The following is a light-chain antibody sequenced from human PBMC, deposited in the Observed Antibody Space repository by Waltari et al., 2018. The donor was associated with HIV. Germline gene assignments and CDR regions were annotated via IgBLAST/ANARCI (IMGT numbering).Light chain of an antibody. J-gene: IGLJ1*01. Sequence: QSALTQPASVSGSPGQSITISCTGTSRDVGSYNLVSWYQHHPGNAPKLMIFEVTKRPSGVSNRFSGSKSGNTASLTISGLQADDEADYYCCSYAGSSAFVFGTGTKVTVL. V-gene: IGLV2-23*02. CDR2: EVT. CDR3: CSYAGSSAFV. CDR1: SRDVGSYNL.